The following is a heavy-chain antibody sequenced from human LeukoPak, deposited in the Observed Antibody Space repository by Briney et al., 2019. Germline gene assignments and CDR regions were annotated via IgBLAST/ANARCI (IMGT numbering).Heavy chain of an antibody. CDR3: AREPGYYGMDV. J-gene: IGHJ6*02. CDR2: IYYSGST. D-gene: IGHD1-14*01. CDR1: GGSISSYY. V-gene: IGHV4-59*12. Sequence: PSETLSLTCTVSGGSISSYYWSWIRQPPGKGLEWIGYIYYSGSTNYNPSLKSRVTISVDTSKNQFSLKLSSVTAADTAVYYCAREPGYYGMDVWGQGTTVTVSS.